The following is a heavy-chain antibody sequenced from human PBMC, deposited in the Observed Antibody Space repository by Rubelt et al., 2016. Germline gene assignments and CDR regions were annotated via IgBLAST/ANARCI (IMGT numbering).Heavy chain of an antibody. J-gene: IGHJ6*02. Sequence: YYADSVKGRFTISRDNAKNSLYLQMNSLRAEDTAVYYCARGYDSSGYLAPLSYYYGMDVWGQGTTVTVSS. CDR3: ARGYDSSGYLAPLSYYYGMDV. D-gene: IGHD3-22*01. V-gene: IGHV3-11*01.